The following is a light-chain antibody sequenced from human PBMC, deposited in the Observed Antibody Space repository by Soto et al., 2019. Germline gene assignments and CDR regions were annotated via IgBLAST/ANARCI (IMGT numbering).Light chain of an antibody. CDR3: AAWDDSLNGRV. Sequence: QSALTQPPSASGTAGQRVTISCSGSNSNIGSNTVNWYQQLPGTAPKLLIYYDNLRPSGVPDRISGSKSGTSASLAISGLQSDDEADYYCAAWDDSLNGRVFGTGTKVTVL. CDR1: NSNIGSNT. V-gene: IGLV1-44*01. J-gene: IGLJ1*01. CDR2: YDN.